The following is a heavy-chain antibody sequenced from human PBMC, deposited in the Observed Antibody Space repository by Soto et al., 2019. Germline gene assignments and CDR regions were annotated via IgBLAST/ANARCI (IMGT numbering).Heavy chain of an antibody. CDR3: ARDPLVVAGTSYYYYGMDV. V-gene: IGHV1-69*13. J-gene: IGHJ6*02. CDR2: IIPIFGTA. D-gene: IGHD6-19*01. Sequence: SVKVSGKSSVGTFSSYAISWVRQAPGQGLEWMGGIIPIFGTANYAQKLQGRVTITADESTSTAYMELSSLRSEDTAACYCARDPLVVAGTSYYYYGMDVWGQGTTVTVSS. CDR1: VGTFSSYA.